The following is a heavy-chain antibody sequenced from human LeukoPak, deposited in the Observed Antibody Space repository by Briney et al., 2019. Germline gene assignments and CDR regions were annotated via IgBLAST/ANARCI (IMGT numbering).Heavy chain of an antibody. V-gene: IGHV3-9*01. CDR2: ISWNSGSI. Sequence: GGSLRLSCSASGFTFDDYAMHWVRQAPGKGLEWVSGISWNSGSIGYADSVKGRFTISRDNAKNSLYLQMNSLRAEDTALYYCAKGGVGSIAAAGTGWFDPWGQGTLVTVSS. CDR1: GFTFDDYA. CDR3: AKGGVGSIAAAGTGWFDP. J-gene: IGHJ5*02. D-gene: IGHD6-13*01.